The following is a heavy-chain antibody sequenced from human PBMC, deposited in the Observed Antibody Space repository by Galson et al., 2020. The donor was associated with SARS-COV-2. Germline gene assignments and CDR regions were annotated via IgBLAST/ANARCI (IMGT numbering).Heavy chain of an antibody. D-gene: IGHD6-13*01. CDR2: INGYNGNT. V-gene: IGHV1-3*01. CDR3: MRWGYSITAADKY. J-gene: IGHJ4*02. Sequence: ASVKVSCKASGYTFTNYAIHWVRQAPGQRLEWMGWINGYNGNTKYSQRFQDRVTLSRDTSASTAYMELRSLRSEDTAVYYCMRWGYSITAADKYWGQGTLVTVSS. CDR1: GYTFTNYA.